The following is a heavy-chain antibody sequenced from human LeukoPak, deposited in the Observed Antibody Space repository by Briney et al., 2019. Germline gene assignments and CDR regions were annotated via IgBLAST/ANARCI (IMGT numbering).Heavy chain of an antibody. J-gene: IGHJ4*02. CDR3: ARLMGDYYDSSGYYNLPYYFDY. V-gene: IGHV4-59*08. Sequence: SETLSLTCTVPGGSISSYYWSWIRQPPGKGLERIGYIYYSGSTNYNPSLKSRVTISVDTSKNQFSLKLSSVTAADTAVYYCARLMGDYYDSSGYYNLPYYFDYWGQGTLVTVSS. D-gene: IGHD3-22*01. CDR2: IYYSGST. CDR1: GGSISSYY.